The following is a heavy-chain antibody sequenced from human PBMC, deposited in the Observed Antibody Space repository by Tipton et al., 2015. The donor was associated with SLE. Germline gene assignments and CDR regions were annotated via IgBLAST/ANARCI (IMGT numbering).Heavy chain of an antibody. CDR3: ARDNRLDY. J-gene: IGHJ4*02. Sequence: SLRLSCAASGFTFSSYWMNWVRQAPGKGLEWVSSISTNIATIYYADSVKGRFTISRDNAKNSLYLQMNSLRAEDTALYYCARDNRLDYWGQGTLVTVSS. CDR1: GFTFSSYW. V-gene: IGHV3-48*04. CDR2: ISTNIATI.